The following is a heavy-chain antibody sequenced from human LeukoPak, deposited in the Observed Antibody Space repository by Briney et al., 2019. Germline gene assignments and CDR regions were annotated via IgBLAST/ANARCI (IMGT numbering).Heavy chain of an antibody. J-gene: IGHJ4*02. CDR2: IGRSDSSI. CDR3: ARAQTTVTTPKPFDY. V-gene: IGHV3-11*01. CDR1: GFTFSDFY. Sequence: PGGSLRLSCAASGFTFSDFYMNWIRQAPGKGLEWVSYIGRSDSSIYYADSVKGRFTISRDNAQNSLYLQMNSLRAEDTAVYYCARAQTTVTTPKPFDYWGQGTLVTVSS. D-gene: IGHD4-17*01.